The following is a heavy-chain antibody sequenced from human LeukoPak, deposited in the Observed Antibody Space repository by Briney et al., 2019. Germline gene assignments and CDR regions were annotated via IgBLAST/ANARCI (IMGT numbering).Heavy chain of an antibody. V-gene: IGHV4-39*07. CDR3: ARQEGYSYALDY. Sequence: SETLSLTCTVSGGSISSSSYYWGWIRQPPAKGLEWIGSIYYSGSTYYNPSLKSRVTISVDTSKNQFSLKLSSVTAADTAVYYCARQEGYSYALDYWGQGTLVTVSS. CDR1: GGSISSSSYY. D-gene: IGHD5-18*01. J-gene: IGHJ4*02. CDR2: IYYSGST.